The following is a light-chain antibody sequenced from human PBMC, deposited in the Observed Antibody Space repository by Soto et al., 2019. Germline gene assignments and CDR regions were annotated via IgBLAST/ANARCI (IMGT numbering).Light chain of an antibody. CDR1: SSNIGAGYD. CDR3: QSYDSSLSGWV. Sequence: QAVVTQPPSVSGAPGQRVTISCTGSSSNIGAGYDVHWYQQLPGTAPKLLIYGNSIRPSGIPDRLSGSKSGTSASLAITGIQAEDEADYYCQSYDSSLSGWVFGGGTKLTVL. J-gene: IGLJ3*02. V-gene: IGLV1-40*01. CDR2: GNS.